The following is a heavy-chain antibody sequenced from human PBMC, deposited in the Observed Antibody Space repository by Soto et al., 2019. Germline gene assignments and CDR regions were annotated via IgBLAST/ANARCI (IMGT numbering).Heavy chain of an antibody. J-gene: IGHJ4*02. CDR1: GGSISSGDYY. D-gene: IGHD5-18*01. V-gene: IGHV4-30-4*01. CDR3: ARSGYSYGLFHY. Sequence: SETLSLTCTVSGGSISSGDYYWGWIRQPPGKGLEWIGYIYYSGSTYYNPSLKSRVTISVDTSKNQFSLKLSSVTAADTAVYYCARSGYSYGLFHYWGQGTLVTVSS. CDR2: IYYSGST.